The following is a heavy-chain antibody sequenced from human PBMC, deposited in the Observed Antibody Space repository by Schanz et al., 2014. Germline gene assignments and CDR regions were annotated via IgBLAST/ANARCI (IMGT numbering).Heavy chain of an antibody. Sequence: QVHLVQSGAEVKKPGASVKVSCKASGYNITSNDVTWVRQATGQGLEWMGWMNPNSGNTGYAQKYQGTVNMTSSNAISTADMEPSSLRSEDTAVYYWARLGTGMAVAGSVTNSYYYYMDAWGEGTTVTVSS. J-gene: IGHJ6*03. V-gene: IGHV1-8*01. CDR2: MNPNSGNT. CDR1: GYNITSND. D-gene: IGHD6-19*01. CDR3: ARLGTGMAVAGSVTNSYYYYMDA.